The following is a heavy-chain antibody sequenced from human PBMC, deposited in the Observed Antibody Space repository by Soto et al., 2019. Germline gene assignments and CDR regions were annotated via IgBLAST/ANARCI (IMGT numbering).Heavy chain of an antibody. D-gene: IGHD3-9*01. V-gene: IGHV3-21*01. CDR3: ARVYDILTGYYLGMDV. J-gene: IGHJ6*03. CDR2: ISSSSSYI. Sequence: PGGSLRLSCAASGFTFSSYSMNWVRQAPGKGLEWVSSISSSSSYIYYADSVKGRFTISRDNAKNSLYLQMNSLRAEDTAVYYCARVYDILTGYYLGMDVWGKGTTVTVSS. CDR1: GFTFSSYS.